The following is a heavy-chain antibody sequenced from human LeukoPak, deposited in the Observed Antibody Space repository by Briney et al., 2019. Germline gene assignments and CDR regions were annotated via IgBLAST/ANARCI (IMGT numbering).Heavy chain of an antibody. Sequence: PGGSLRLSCAASGFTLGNHWMTWVRQVPGRGPEWVANVNRDGSETYYLDSVKGRFTISKDNAKNSLYLQMNSLRAEDTALYHCARNNGMDVWGQGTTVIVSS. V-gene: IGHV3-7*03. CDR3: ARNNGMDV. CDR1: GFTLGNHW. J-gene: IGHJ6*02. CDR2: VNRDGSET.